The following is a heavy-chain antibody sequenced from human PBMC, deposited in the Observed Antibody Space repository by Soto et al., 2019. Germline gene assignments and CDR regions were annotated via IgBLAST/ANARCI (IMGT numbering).Heavy chain of an antibody. J-gene: IGHJ3*02. V-gene: IGHV4-31*03. CDR3: ARDQSGIVDAFDI. Sequence: QVQLQESGPGLVKPSQTLSLTCTVSGGSISSGGYYWSWIRQHPGKGLEWIGYIYYSGSTYYNPSLKSRVTISVDTSKNQFSRMLSSVTAADTAVYYCARDQSGIVDAFDIWGQGTMVTVSS. D-gene: IGHD1-26*01. CDR2: IYYSGST. CDR1: GGSISSGGYY.